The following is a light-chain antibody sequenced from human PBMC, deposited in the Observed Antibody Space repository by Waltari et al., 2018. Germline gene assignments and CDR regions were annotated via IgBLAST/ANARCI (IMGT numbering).Light chain of an antibody. J-gene: IGKJ1*01. Sequence: DIQMTQSPSTLSASVGDRVTITCRASQSVSNWLAWYQQKPGRAPNLLIYKASSLEGGVPSRFSDSGSGTEFTLTISSLQPDDFATYYCQQYNSYPWTFGQGTKVEIK. CDR1: QSVSNW. V-gene: IGKV1-5*03. CDR3: QQYNSYPWT. CDR2: KAS.